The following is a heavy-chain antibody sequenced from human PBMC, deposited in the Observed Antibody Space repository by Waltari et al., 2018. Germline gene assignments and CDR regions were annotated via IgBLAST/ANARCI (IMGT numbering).Heavy chain of an antibody. V-gene: IGHV3-23*01. Sequence: EVQLLESGGGLVQPGESLRLSCAASGFTFRLYAMTWARQAPGTGLEWVSVMSGSGSSTYYADSVKGRFTISRDNSKNTLYLQMNSLRAEDTAVYYCAKDEDIVVVPSALDSWGQGTLVTVSS. CDR1: GFTFRLYA. J-gene: IGHJ4*02. CDR2: MSGSGSST. CDR3: AKDEDIVVVPSALDS. D-gene: IGHD2-2*01.